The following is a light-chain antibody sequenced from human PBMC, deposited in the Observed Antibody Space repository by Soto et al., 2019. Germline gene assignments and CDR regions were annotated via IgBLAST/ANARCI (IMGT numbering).Light chain of an antibody. J-gene: IGLJ2*01. Sequence: QSVLTQPPSVSAAPGQTVTISCSGSSSNIGHNYVSWYQQVPGTAPKLLIYDNNKRPSGIPDRFSGSQSGTSATLGITGLQTGDEADYYCGTWDSSLSAVFGGGTKLTVL. V-gene: IGLV1-51*01. CDR3: GTWDSSLSAV. CDR2: DNN. CDR1: SSNIGHNY.